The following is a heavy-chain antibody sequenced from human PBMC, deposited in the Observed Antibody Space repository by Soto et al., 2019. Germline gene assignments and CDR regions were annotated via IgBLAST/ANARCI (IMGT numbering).Heavy chain of an antibody. CDR2: IWYDGSNK. J-gene: IGHJ5*02. Sequence: PGGSLRLSCAASGFTFSSYGMHWVRQAPGKGLEWVAVIWYDGSNKYYADSVKGRFTISRDNSKNTLYLQMNSLRAEDTAVYYCARDTYDSSGDLNWFDPWGQGTLVTVSS. V-gene: IGHV3-33*01. D-gene: IGHD3-22*01. CDR1: GFTFSSYG. CDR3: ARDTYDSSGDLNWFDP.